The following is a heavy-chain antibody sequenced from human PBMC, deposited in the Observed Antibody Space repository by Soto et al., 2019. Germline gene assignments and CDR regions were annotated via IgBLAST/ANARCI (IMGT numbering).Heavy chain of an antibody. CDR2: ISSSSSYI. D-gene: IGHD3-10*01. CDR1: GFTFSSYS. V-gene: IGHV3-21*01. Sequence: EVQLVESGGGLVKPGGSLRLSCAASGFTFSSYSMNWVRQAPGKGLEWVSSISSSSSYIYYADSVKGRFTISRDNAKNSLYLQMNSPRAEDTAVYYCARDTYYGSGTLLGYGMDVWGQGTTVTVSS. J-gene: IGHJ6*02. CDR3: ARDTYYGSGTLLGYGMDV.